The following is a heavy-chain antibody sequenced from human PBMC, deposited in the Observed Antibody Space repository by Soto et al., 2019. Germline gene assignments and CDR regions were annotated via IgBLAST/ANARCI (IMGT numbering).Heavy chain of an antibody. J-gene: IGHJ4*02. Sequence: DVQLSESGGGLVQSGGSLRLSCAASGFSFSSYAMSWVRQAPGKGLEWVSTISGSDGKTYYADSVKGRFSISRDTSKNTLYLQMNSLGVDDTAVYYCAKWSYLDYWGQGTRVTVSS. D-gene: IGHD3-3*01. CDR3: AKWSYLDY. CDR2: ISGSDGKT. CDR1: GFSFSSYA. V-gene: IGHV3-23*01.